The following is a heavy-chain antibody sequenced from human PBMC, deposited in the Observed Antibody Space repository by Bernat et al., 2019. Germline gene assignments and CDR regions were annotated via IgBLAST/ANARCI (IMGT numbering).Heavy chain of an antibody. CDR2: IYYSVTS. D-gene: IGHD5-12*01. Sequence: QLQLQESGPRLVKPSETLSLSCTVSGGSLSSSLHYWGWIRQPPGKGLEWIGTIYYSVTSHYNPSLKSRVTISADTSKNQFTLTLSSVTAADTAVYFCARHRKGLATIPQYDHYYYMDVWGRGTTVTVS. CDR3: ARHRKGLATIPQYDHYYYMDV. J-gene: IGHJ6*03. V-gene: IGHV4-39*01. CDR1: GGSLSSSLHY.